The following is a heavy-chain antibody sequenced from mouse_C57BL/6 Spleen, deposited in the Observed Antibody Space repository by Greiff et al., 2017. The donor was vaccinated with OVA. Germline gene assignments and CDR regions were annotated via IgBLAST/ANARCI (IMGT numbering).Heavy chain of an antibody. CDR3: ARSKAQALYYYAMDY. CDR1: GYSITSDY. J-gene: IGHJ4*01. V-gene: IGHV3-8*01. Sequence: EVQRVESGPGLAKPSQTLSLTCSVTGYSITSDYWNWIRKFPGNKLEYMGYISYSGSTYYNPSLKSRISITRDTSKNQYYLQLNSVTTEDTATYYCARSKAQALYYYAMDYWGQGTSVTVSS. CDR2: ISYSGST. D-gene: IGHD3-2*02.